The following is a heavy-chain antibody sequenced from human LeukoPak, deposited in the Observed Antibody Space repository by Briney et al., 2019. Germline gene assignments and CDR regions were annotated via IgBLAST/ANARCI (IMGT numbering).Heavy chain of an antibody. V-gene: IGHV1-2*02. J-gene: IGHJ4*02. CDR1: GDTFTYYY. Sequence: GASVKVSCKASGDTFTYYYIQWVRQAPGQGLEWMGWINPNSGGTNYAQKFQGRVTMTRDTSISTAYMELSRLRSDDTAVYYCARGPILGGFLGWLLDYWGQGTLVTVSS. CDR2: INPNSGGT. CDR3: ARGPILGGFLGWLLDY. D-gene: IGHD3-3*01.